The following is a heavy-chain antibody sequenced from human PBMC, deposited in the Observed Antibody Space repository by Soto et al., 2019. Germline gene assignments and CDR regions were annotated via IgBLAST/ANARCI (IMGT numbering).Heavy chain of an antibody. Sequence: PSETLSLTCTVSGGSISSSSYYWGWIRQPPGKGLEWIGSIYYSGSTYYNPSLKSRVTISVDTSKNQFSLKLSSVTAADTAVYYCARQGALGFYYYYYMDVWGKGTTVTVSS. V-gene: IGHV4-39*01. CDR1: GGSISSSSYY. D-gene: IGHD2-15*01. CDR3: ARQGALGFYYYYYMDV. CDR2: IYYSGST. J-gene: IGHJ6*03.